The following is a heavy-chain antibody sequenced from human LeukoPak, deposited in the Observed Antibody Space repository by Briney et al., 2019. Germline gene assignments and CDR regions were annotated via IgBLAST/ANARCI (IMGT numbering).Heavy chain of an antibody. Sequence: SETLSLTCAVYGGSFSGHSWSWIRQAPGKGLEWIGEISHTGGINYNPSLKSRVTISVDTSKNQFSLKLSSVTAADTAVYYCARLITLLFAAADTGAFDIWGQGTMVTVSS. CDR1: GGSFSGHS. J-gene: IGHJ3*02. CDR3: ARLITLLFAAADTGAFDI. D-gene: IGHD6-13*01. V-gene: IGHV4-34*01. CDR2: ISHTGGI.